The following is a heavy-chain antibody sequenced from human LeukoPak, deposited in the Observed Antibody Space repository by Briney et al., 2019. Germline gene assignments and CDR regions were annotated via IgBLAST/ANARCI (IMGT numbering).Heavy chain of an antibody. J-gene: IGHJ4*02. CDR1: GFTFSSYG. CDR3: AKGTLLKGTVDY. D-gene: IGHD1-1*01. V-gene: IGHV3-30*02. CDR2: IRYDGGNK. Sequence: QPGGSLRLSCAASGFTFSSYGMHWVRQAPGKGLEWVAFIRYDGGNKYYADSVKGRFTISRDNSKNTLYLQMNSLRAEDTAVYYCAKGTLLKGTVDYWGQGTLVTVSS.